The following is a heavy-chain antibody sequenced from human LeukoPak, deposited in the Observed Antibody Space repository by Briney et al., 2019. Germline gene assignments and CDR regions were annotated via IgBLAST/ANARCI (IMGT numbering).Heavy chain of an antibody. CDR2: IYYSGST. J-gene: IGHJ4*02. Sequence: NPSETLSLTCAVYGGSFSGYYWSWIRQPPGKGLEWIGYIYYSGSTYYNPSLKSRVTISVDTSKNQFSLKLSSVTAADTAVYYCARARQLLWEFDYWGQGTLVTVSS. CDR1: GGSFSGYY. CDR3: ARARQLLWEFDY. V-gene: IGHV4-34*01. D-gene: IGHD2-2*01.